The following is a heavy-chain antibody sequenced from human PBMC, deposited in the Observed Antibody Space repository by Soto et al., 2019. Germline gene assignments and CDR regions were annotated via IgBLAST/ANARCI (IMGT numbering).Heavy chain of an antibody. V-gene: IGHV4-30-2*01. Sequence: SENLSLSCAVSGGSISSGGYSWSWIRQPPGKGLEWIGYIYHSGSTYYNPSLKSRVTISVDRSKNQFSLKLSSVTAADTAVYYCARSKSYYYGISGYYYLSRADSFDFSAQRTLVPVSS. CDR1: GGSISSGGYS. CDR3: ARSKSYYYGISGYYYLSRADSFDF. CDR2: IYHSGST. J-gene: IGHJ4*02. D-gene: IGHD3-22*01.